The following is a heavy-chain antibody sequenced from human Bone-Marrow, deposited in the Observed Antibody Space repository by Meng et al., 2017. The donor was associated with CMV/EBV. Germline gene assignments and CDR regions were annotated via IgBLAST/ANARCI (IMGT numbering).Heavy chain of an antibody. D-gene: IGHD2-2*01. CDR3: ARTCSSTSCPPHSLLFSY. J-gene: IGHJ4*02. V-gene: IGHV4-39*01. CDR2: IYYSGST. Sequence: GSLRLSCTVSGGSISSSSYYWGWIRQPPGKGLEWIGSIYYSGSTYYNPSLKSRVTISVDTSKNQFSLKLSSVTAADTAVYYCARTCSSTSCPPHSLLFSYSGQGTLVTVSS. CDR1: GGSISSSSYY.